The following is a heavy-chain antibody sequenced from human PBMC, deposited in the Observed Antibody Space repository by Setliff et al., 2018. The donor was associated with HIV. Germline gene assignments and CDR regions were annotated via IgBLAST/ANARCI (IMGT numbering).Heavy chain of an antibody. CDR2: INPNSGGT. CDR3: AKSSADYGDYFSFDY. D-gene: IGHD4-17*01. J-gene: IGHJ4*02. V-gene: IGHV1-2*06. Sequence: ASVKVSCKTSGYTFPGYYIHWVRQAPGQGLEWMGRINPNSGGTSYAQKFQGRVTMTRDTSISTAYMDVSRLRSDDTAVYYCAKSSADYGDYFSFDYWGQGTLVTVSS. CDR1: GYTFPGYY.